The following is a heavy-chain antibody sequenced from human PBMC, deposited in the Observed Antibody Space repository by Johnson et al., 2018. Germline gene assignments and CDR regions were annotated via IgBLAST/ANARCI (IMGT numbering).Heavy chain of an antibody. CDR2: IWYDGSNK. CDR1: GFTFSSYG. D-gene: IGHD3-3*01. CDR3: AKARAEWGDAFDI. J-gene: IGHJ3*02. Sequence: VRLVESGGGVVQPGRSLRLSCAASGFTFSSYGMHWVRQAPGKGLEWVAIIWYDGSNKYYADSVKGRFTISRENSKNTLYLQMNSLRAEDTAVYYCAKARAEWGDAFDIWGQGTMVTVSS. V-gene: IGHV3-33*06.